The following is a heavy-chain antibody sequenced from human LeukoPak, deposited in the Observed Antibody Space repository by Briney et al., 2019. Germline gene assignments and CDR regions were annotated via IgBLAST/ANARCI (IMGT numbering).Heavy chain of an antibody. CDR1: GLTFSSYS. CDR3: ARRATTERGHSYGLDF. J-gene: IGHJ4*02. V-gene: IGHV3-21*01. D-gene: IGHD5-18*01. Sequence: PGGSLRLSCAASGLTFSSYSMNWVRQAPGKGLEWVSSISSSSSYIYYADSVKGRFTISRDNAKNSLYLQMNSLRAEDTAMYYCARRATTERGHSYGLDFWGQGTLVTVSS. CDR2: ISSSSSYI.